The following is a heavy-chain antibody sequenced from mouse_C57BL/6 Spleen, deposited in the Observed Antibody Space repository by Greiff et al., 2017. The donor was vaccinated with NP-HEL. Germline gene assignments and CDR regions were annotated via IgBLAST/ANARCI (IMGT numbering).Heavy chain of an antibody. CDR1: GFTFSDYG. V-gene: IGHV5-17*01. D-gene: IGHD1-1*01. CDR3: ARQYYGSSPYAMDY. Sequence: EVQVVESGGGLVKPGGSLKLSCAASGFTFSDYGMHWVRQAPEKGLEWVAYISSGSSTIYYADTVKGRFTISRDNAKNTLFLQMTSLRSEDTAMYYGARQYYGSSPYAMDYWGQGTSVTVSS. CDR2: ISSGSSTI. J-gene: IGHJ4*01.